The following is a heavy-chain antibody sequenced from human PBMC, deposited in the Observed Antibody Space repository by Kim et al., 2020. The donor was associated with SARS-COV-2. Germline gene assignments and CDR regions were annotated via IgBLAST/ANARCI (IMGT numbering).Heavy chain of an antibody. Sequence: STNYNPSHKSRVTISVDPSKNQFSLKLMSVTAADTAVYDCARWRDGYNFWGQGTLVTVSS. D-gene: IGHD5-12*01. CDR3: ARWRDGYNF. V-gene: IGHV4-34*01. J-gene: IGHJ4*02. CDR2: ST.